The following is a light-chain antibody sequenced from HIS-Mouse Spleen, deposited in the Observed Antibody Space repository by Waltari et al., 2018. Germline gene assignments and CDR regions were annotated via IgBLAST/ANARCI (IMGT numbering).Light chain of an antibody. Sequence: EIVLTQSPATLSLSPGERATLSCRASQSVSSYLAWYQQKPGQAPRLLISDASNRATGIPARLSGSGSGTDFTLTISSLEPEDFAVYYCQQRSNWPLTFGGGTK. CDR3: QQRSNWPLT. CDR2: DAS. CDR1: QSVSSY. J-gene: IGKJ4*01. V-gene: IGKV3-11*01.